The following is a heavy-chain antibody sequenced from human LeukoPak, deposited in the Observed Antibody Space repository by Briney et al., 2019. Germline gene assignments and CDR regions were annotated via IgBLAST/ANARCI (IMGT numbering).Heavy chain of an antibody. J-gene: IGHJ4*02. CDR2: IYHSGST. V-gene: IGHV4-4*02. CDR1: GGSFSSSNW. CDR3: ARDPTGTTPYYIDL. D-gene: IGHD1-1*01. Sequence: SGTPSLTCAVSGGSFSSSNWWSWVRQPPGKGLEWIGEIYHSGSTNYNPSLKSRVTMSVDKSKNQLSLKLSSVTAADTAVYYCARDPTGTTPYYIDLWGPGTLVTVSS.